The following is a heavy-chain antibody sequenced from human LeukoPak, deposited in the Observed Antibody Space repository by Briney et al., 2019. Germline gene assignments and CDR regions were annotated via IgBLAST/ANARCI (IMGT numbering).Heavy chain of an antibody. Sequence: SETLSLTCTVSGGSISSYYWSWIRQPPGKGLGWIGHIYYSGSTNYNPSLKSRVTMSVDTSKNQLSLKLSSVTAADTAVYYCARPYSRGWYGAFHIWGQGKMVTVSS. V-gene: IGHV4-59*08. D-gene: IGHD6-19*01. J-gene: IGHJ3*02. CDR2: IYYSGST. CDR3: ARPYSRGWYGAFHI. CDR1: GGSISSYY.